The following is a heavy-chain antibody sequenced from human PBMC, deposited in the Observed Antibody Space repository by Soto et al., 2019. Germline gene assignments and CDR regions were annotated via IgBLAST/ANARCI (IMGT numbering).Heavy chain of an antibody. CDR2: IWYDGSNK. CDR1: GFTFRDYG. J-gene: IGHJ4*02. D-gene: IGHD2-21*02. CDR3: ARGPHILVVTAPDY. V-gene: IGHV3-33*01. Sequence: QVQLVESGGGVVQPGGSLRLSCAASGFTFRDYGMHWVRQAPGQGLEWVAVIWYDGSNKYYADSVKGRFTISRDNSKNTLYLRMNTLRAEDTAVYYCARGPHILVVTAPDYWGQGTLVTVSS.